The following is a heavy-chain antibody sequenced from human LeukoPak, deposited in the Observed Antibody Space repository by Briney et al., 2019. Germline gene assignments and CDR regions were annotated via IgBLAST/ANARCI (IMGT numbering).Heavy chain of an antibody. V-gene: IGHV4-34*01. CDR1: GGSFSGYY. J-gene: IGHJ4*02. Sequence: KPSETLSLTCAVYGGSFSGYYWSWIRQPPGKGLEWIGEINHSGSTNYNPSLKSRVTISVDTSRNQFSLKLSSVTAADTAAYYCATRYSSGWYRSWGQGTLVTVSS. CDR3: ATRYSSGWYRS. D-gene: IGHD6-19*01. CDR2: INHSGST.